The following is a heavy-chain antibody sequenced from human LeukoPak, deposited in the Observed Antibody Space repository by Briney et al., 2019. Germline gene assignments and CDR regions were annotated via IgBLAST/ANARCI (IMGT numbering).Heavy chain of an antibody. V-gene: IGHV1-2*02. J-gene: IGHJ4*02. D-gene: IGHD3-22*01. CDR1: GYTFTDYY. Sequence: GASVKVSCKASGYTFTDYYMHWVRQAPGQGLEWVGWMKPNNGGTNYAQKFRGRVTMTRDTSISTAYMELSSLRSDDTAVYYCARARFDDSSGYYLFEYWGQGTLVTASS. CDR2: MKPNNGGT. CDR3: ARARFDDSSGYYLFEY.